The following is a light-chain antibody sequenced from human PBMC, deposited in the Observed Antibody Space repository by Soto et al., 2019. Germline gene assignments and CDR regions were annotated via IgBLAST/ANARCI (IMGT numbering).Light chain of an antibody. Sequence: EIVMTQSPATLSVSPGERATLPCRASQSVSSNLAWYQQKPGQAPRLLIYGASTRATGIPARFSGSGSGTEFTLTISSLQSEDFAVYYCQQYNNWPETFGQGTKVDIK. J-gene: IGKJ1*01. CDR1: QSVSSN. CDR3: QQYNNWPET. V-gene: IGKV3-15*01. CDR2: GAS.